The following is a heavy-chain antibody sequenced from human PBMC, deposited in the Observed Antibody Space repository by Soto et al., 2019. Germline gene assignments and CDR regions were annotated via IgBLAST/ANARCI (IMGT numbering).Heavy chain of an antibody. V-gene: IGHV1-2*02. Sequence: ASVKVSCKASGYTFTGYYMHWVRQAPGQGLEWMGWINPNSGGTNYAQKFQGRVTMTRDTSISTAYMELSRLRSDDTAVYYCARDRSMITFGGVIVMKHNWFDPWGQGTLVTVSS. J-gene: IGHJ5*02. D-gene: IGHD3-16*02. CDR2: INPNSGGT. CDR3: ARDRSMITFGGVIVMKHNWFDP. CDR1: GYTFTGYY.